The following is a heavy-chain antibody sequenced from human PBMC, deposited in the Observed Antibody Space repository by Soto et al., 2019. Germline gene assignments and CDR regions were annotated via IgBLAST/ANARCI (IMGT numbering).Heavy chain of an antibody. CDR3: VKDQERYSRSYYAYLDY. CDR2: LSGGGATT. D-gene: IGHD1-26*01. J-gene: IGHJ4*02. Sequence: EVQLLESGGRLVQPGGSLRLPCAAAGFTFSNYAMTWVRQAPGKGLEWVSALSGGGATTHYADSAKGRFTISRDNSKNAVSLQMSSLRAEDTAVYYCVKDQERYSRSYYAYLDYWGQGTLVTVSS. V-gene: IGHV3-23*01. CDR1: GFTFSNYA.